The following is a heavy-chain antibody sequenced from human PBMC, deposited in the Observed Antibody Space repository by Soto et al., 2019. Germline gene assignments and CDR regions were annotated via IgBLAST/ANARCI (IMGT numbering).Heavy chain of an antibody. CDR2: ISAYNGNT. V-gene: IGHV1-18*01. J-gene: IGHJ3*02. Sequence: ASVRVSCKASGYTFTSYGISWVRQAPGQGLEWMGWISAYNGNTNYAQKLQGRVTMTTDTSTSTAYMELRSLRSDDTAVYYCARRAIRARWYAFDIWGQGTMVTVSS. D-gene: IGHD6-6*01. CDR1: GYTFTSYG. CDR3: ARRAIRARWYAFDI.